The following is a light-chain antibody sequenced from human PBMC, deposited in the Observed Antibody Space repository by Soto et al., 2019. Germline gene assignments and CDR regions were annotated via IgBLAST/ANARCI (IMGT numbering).Light chain of an antibody. CDR1: QGLVYSDGNTY. Sequence: DFIMTQKQLSRVVTVGKLSFISCGSSQGLVYSDGNTYLNWFHQRAGQSPRRLIYKVSNRHSGVPERFRGSGSGTDFALKISRVEAEDVGIYYCMQGTHRPITFGQGTRLEIK. J-gene: IGKJ5*01. V-gene: IGKV2-30*01. CDR2: KVS. CDR3: MQGTHRPIT.